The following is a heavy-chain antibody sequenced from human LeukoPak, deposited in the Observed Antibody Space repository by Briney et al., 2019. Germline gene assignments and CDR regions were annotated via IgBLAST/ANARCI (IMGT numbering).Heavy chain of an antibody. CDR3: ARLGLQLVRGGFDY. D-gene: IGHD6-13*01. CDR2: IYYSGST. J-gene: IGHJ4*02. V-gene: IGHV4-39*01. CDR1: GGPISSSSYY. Sequence: PSETLSLTCTVSGGPISSSSYYWGWIRQPPGKGLEWIGSIYYSGSTYYNPSLKSRVTISVDTSKNQFSLKLSSVTAADTAVYYCARLGLQLVRGGFDYWGQGTLVTVSS.